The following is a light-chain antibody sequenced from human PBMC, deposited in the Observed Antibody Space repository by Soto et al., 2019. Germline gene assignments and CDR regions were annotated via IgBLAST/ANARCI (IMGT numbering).Light chain of an antibody. CDR3: QQANTFPHT. V-gene: IGKV1D-12*01. Sequence: DIQMTQSPSSVSASVGDRVTITCRASQFINNWVAWYQQKPGKAPKVLIHGASNLESGVPSRFSGSQSGTDFTLTVTSPQPEDFATYFCQQANTFPHTFGQGTKIEIK. CDR2: GAS. J-gene: IGKJ2*01. CDR1: QFINNW.